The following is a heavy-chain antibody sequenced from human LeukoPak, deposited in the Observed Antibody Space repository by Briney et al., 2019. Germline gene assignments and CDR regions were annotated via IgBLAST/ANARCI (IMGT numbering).Heavy chain of an antibody. V-gene: IGHV3-23*01. CDR3: AKDPFHWGTIYFDY. CDR1: GFTSSSYA. D-gene: IGHD7-27*01. Sequence: PGGSLRLSCAASGFTSSSYAMSWVRQAPGKGLEWVAPVSGDGANTNYAESLKGRFTISRDNSKNTLYLQMNSLTGEDTAIYYCAKDPFHWGTIYFDYWGQGALVTVSS. CDR2: VSGDGANT. J-gene: IGHJ4*02.